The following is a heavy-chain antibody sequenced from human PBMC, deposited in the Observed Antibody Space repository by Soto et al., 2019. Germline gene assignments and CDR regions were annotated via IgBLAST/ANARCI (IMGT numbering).Heavy chain of an antibody. CDR2: ISYDGSVE. J-gene: IGHJ4*02. Sequence: GGSLRLSCAASGFTFSYYWMHWVRQAPGKGLEWVAVISYDGSVEYYGDSVKGRFTISRDNSQHTLFLQMTSLRAEDTAVYYCAKPSEPFRAPYYFDSWGRGTLVTVSS. CDR3: AKPSEPFRAPYYFDS. D-gene: IGHD1-26*01. V-gene: IGHV3-30*18. CDR1: GFTFSYYW.